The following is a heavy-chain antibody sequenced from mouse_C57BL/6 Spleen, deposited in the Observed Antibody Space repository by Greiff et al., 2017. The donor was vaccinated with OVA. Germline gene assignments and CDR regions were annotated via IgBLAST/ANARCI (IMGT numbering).Heavy chain of an antibody. V-gene: IGHV1-5*01. CDR2: IYPGNSDT. CDR3: TRVDGPEDDLDY. D-gene: IGHD1-1*01. Sequence: EVQLKESGTVLARPGASVKMSCKASGYTFTSYWMHWVHQRPGQGLEWIGAIYPGNSDTSYNQKFKGKAKLTAVKSASTAYMELSSLTNEDSAVYYCTRVDGPEDDLDYWGQGTTLTVSS. CDR1: GYTFTSYW. J-gene: IGHJ2*01.